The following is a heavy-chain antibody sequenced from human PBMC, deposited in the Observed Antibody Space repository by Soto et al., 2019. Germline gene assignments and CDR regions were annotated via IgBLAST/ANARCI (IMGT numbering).Heavy chain of an antibody. V-gene: IGHV3-30-3*01. J-gene: IGHJ6*02. D-gene: IGHD3-22*01. CDR1: GFTFSDYY. CDR2: ISYDGSNK. Sequence: VGSVRISCSSPGFTFSDYYMSWIRQAPGKGLEWVAVISYDGSNKYYADSVKGRFTISRDNSKNTLYLQMNSLRAEDTAVYYCAVTGARDSIGYYYGGAYYAMDAWGPGTTVTVS. CDR3: AVTGARDSIGYYYGGAYYAMDA.